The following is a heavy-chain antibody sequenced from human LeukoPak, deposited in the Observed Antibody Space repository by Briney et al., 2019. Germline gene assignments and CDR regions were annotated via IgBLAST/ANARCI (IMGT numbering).Heavy chain of an antibody. CDR2: FDPEDGET. Sequence: ASVKVSCKVSGYTLTELSMHWVRQAPGKGLEWMGGFDPEDGETIYAQKFQGRVTMTEDTSTDTAYMELSSLRSEDTAVYYCATGLRGSIAAAGYYFDYWGQGTLVTVSS. V-gene: IGHV1-24*01. CDR3: ATGLRGSIAAAGYYFDY. D-gene: IGHD6-13*01. CDR1: GYTLTELS. J-gene: IGHJ4*02.